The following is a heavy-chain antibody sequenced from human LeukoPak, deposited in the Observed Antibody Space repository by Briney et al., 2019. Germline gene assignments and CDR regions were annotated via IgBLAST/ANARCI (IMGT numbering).Heavy chain of an antibody. D-gene: IGHD6-19*01. Sequence: ASMKVSCKASGYTFTSYDINWVRQATGQGLEWMGWMNPNSGNTGYAQKFQGRVTMTRNTSISTAYMELSSLRSEDTAVYYCARAYHYGYSSGWYAVDYWGQGTLVTVSS. CDR3: ARAYHYGYSSGWYAVDY. V-gene: IGHV1-8*01. CDR1: GYTFTSYD. CDR2: MNPNSGNT. J-gene: IGHJ4*02.